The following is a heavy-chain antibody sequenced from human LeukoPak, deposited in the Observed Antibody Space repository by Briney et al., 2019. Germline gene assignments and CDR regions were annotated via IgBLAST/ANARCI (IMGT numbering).Heavy chain of an antibody. D-gene: IGHD1-26*01. V-gene: IGHV3-23*01. CDR2: ISGSGVST. CDR1: GFTFSSSA. J-gene: IGHJ4*02. CDR3: AKDGPLVGPYYFDY. Sequence: GGSLRLSCAASGFTFSSSAMSWVRQAPGKGLEWVSAISGSGVSTYYADSVKGRFTISRDNSKNMLYLQMNSLRAEDTAVYYCAKDGPLVGPYYFDYWGQGTLVTVSS.